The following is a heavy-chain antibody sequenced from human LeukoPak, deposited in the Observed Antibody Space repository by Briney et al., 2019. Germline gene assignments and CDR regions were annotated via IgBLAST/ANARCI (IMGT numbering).Heavy chain of an antibody. Sequence: SETLSLTCSVSGASISNKNYFWGWIRQPLGEGLEWIGGIYYTESTYYNPSLKSRVTISVDKSKNQFSLKLTSVTAADTAVYYCARDLYGSGNYFDYWGQGTLVTVSS. J-gene: IGHJ4*02. CDR1: GASISNKNYF. D-gene: IGHD3-10*01. CDR3: ARDLYGSGNYFDY. CDR2: IYYTEST. V-gene: IGHV4-39*07.